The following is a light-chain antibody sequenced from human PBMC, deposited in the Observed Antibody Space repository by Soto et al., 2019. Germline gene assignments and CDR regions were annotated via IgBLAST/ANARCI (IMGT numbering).Light chain of an antibody. Sequence: EIVMTQSPATLSLSPGERATLSCRASQSVAGGAVSWYQRKPGQAPRLLIYGASTRATGIPARFSGSGSETDFTLTIGSLQPEDFAVYYCQQDYEVPYTFGQGTKLEIK. CDR2: GAS. J-gene: IGKJ2*01. CDR1: QSVAGGA. V-gene: IGKV3D-7*01. CDR3: QQDYEVPYT.